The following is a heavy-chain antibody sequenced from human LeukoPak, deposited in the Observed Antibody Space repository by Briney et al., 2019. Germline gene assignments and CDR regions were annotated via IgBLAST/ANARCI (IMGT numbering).Heavy chain of an antibody. V-gene: IGHV4-39*01. CDR2: VHYSGGT. CDR1: RGSISSISYY. J-gene: IGHJ6*03. D-gene: IGHD1-26*01. CDR3: ARRRSVGLSWTMDV. Sequence: PSETLSLTWTVSRGSISSISYYWAWIRQPPGKGLQWIGSVHYSGGTNYNPSLKSRVSISVDTSKNRFSLKLTSLTAADTAVYYCARRRSVGLSWTMDVWGKGITVTVSS.